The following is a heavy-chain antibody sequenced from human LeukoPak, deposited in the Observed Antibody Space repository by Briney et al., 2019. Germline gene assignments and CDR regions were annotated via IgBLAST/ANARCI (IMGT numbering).Heavy chain of an antibody. D-gene: IGHD6-13*01. CDR3: AKGQQQLVPMGYYFDY. V-gene: IGHV3-30*18. Sequence: PGGSLRLFCAASGFTFSSYGMHWVRQAPGKGLEWVAVISYDGSNKYYADSVKGRFTISRDNSKNTLYLQMNSLRAEDTAVYYCAKGQQQLVPMGYYFDYWGQGTLVTVSS. CDR1: GFTFSSYG. CDR2: ISYDGSNK. J-gene: IGHJ4*02.